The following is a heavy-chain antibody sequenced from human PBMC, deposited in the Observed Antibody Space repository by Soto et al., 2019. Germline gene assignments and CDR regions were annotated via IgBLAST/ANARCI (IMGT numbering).Heavy chain of an antibody. CDR2: IYYSGSA. D-gene: IGHD5-18*01. V-gene: IGHV4-59*01. Sequence: QVQLQESGPGLVKPSETLSLTCTVSGGSISSYYWSWIRQPPGKGLEWIGYIYYSGSANYNPSLKSRVPISVDTSKNQFSRKLSSVTAADTAVYYCARVCMVNAFDIWGQWTMVTVSS. J-gene: IGHJ3*02. CDR1: GGSISSYY. CDR3: ARVCMVNAFDI.